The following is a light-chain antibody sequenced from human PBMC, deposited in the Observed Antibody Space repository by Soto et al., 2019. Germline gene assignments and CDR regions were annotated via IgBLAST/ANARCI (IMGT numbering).Light chain of an antibody. V-gene: IGLV1-47*01. J-gene: IGLJ2*01. CDR3: AAWDVRLNGVV. Sequence: QSVLTQPPSASGTPGQSVTISCSGSYSNVGSNFIYWYRQLPGTAPKLLIYRNNPRPSGVPDRVSGSKSGTSASLAISGLRPEDEADYYCAAWDVRLNGVVFGGGTQLTVL. CDR2: RNN. CDR1: YSNVGSNF.